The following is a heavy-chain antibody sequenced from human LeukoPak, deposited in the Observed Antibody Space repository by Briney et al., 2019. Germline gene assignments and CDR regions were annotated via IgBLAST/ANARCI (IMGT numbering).Heavy chain of an antibody. V-gene: IGHV3-66*01. J-gene: IGHJ6*02. CDR1: GFTVSSNY. CDR3: ARESDYYYYGMDV. CDR2: IYSGGST. Sequence: GGSLRLSCAASGFTVSSNYMSWVRQAPGKGLEWVSVIYSGGSTYYADSVKGRFTISRDNSKNTLYLQMNSLRADDTAVYYCARESDYYYYGMDVWGQGTTVTVSS.